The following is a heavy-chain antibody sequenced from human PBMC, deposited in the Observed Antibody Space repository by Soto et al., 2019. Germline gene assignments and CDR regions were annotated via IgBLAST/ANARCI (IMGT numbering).Heavy chain of an antibody. CDR3: ARMSYGDYVQWYFDL. V-gene: IGHV4-39*01. CDR1: GGSISSSSYY. D-gene: IGHD4-17*01. Sequence: QLQLQESGPGLVKPSETLSLTCTVSGGSISSSSYYWGWIRQPPGKGLEWIGSIYYSGSTYYNPSLKSRVTISADPSKNQFSLRLSSVTAADTAVYYCARMSYGDYVQWYFDLWGRGTLVTVSS. CDR2: IYYSGST. J-gene: IGHJ2*01.